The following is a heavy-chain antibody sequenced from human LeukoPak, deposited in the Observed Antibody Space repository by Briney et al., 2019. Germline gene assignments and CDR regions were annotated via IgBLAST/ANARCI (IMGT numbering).Heavy chain of an antibody. CDR1: GGSISSYY. CDR3: ARGGDYYDRRAFDI. Sequence: SEAVSLICTVSGGSISSYYWRWIRQPPGKGLECVGYIYHSGSTYYNPSLKTRVTISVHRSKNPFSLKLSSVTAADTAVYYCARGGDYYDRRAFDIWGQGTMVTVSS. CDR2: IYHSGST. V-gene: IGHV4-59*12. J-gene: IGHJ3*02. D-gene: IGHD3-22*01.